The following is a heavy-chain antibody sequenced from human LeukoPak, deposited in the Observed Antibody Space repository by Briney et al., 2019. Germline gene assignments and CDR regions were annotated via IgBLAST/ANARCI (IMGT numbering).Heavy chain of an antibody. CDR2: ISSSGSTI. CDR1: GFTFSSYE. Sequence: GGSLRLSCADSGFTFSSYEMNWVRQAPGKGLEWVSYISSSGSTIYYADSVKGRFTISRDNAKNSLYLQMNSLRAEDTAVYYCARTSGSYSDNWFDPWGQGTLVTVSS. CDR3: ARTSGSYSDNWFDP. V-gene: IGHV3-48*03. J-gene: IGHJ5*02. D-gene: IGHD1-26*01.